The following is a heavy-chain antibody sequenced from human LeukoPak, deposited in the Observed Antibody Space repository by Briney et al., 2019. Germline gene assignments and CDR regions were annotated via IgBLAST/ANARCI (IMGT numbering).Heavy chain of an antibody. Sequence: GGSLRLSCAASGFTVSSKYMSWVRQAPGKGLEWVPVIYSGGSTYYADSVKGRFTISRDSSKNTLFLQMNSLRAEDTAVYYCARDQDRYDFWSGSRRGGMDVWGQGTTVTVSS. V-gene: IGHV3-66*01. CDR1: GFTVSSKY. CDR3: ARDQDRYDFWSGSRRGGMDV. D-gene: IGHD3-3*01. J-gene: IGHJ6*02. CDR2: IYSGGST.